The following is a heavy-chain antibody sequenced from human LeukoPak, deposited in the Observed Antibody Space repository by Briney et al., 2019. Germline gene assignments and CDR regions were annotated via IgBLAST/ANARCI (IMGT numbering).Heavy chain of an antibody. CDR3: ARVGRCSSTSCSDYSNYW. Sequence: GASVKVSCKASGYTFTSYGISWVRQAPGQGLEWMGWISAYNGNTNYAQKLQGRVTMTTDTSTSTAYMELRSLRSDDTAVYYCARVGRCSSTSCSDYSNYWWGQGTLVTVSS. V-gene: IGHV1-18*01. D-gene: IGHD2-2*01. CDR2: ISAYNGNT. J-gene: IGHJ4*02. CDR1: GYTFTSYG.